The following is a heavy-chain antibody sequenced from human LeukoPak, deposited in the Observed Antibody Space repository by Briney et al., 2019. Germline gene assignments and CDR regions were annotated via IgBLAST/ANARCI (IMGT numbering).Heavy chain of an antibody. CDR3: AKTGYYDTNTDY. CDR2: ISGSGGST. J-gene: IGHJ4*02. V-gene: IGHV3-23*01. CDR1: GFTLSSYA. Sequence: GGSLRLSCAASGFTLSSYAMSWVRQAPGKGLEWVSAISGSGGSTYYADSVKGRFTISRDNSKNTLYLQMNSLRAEDTAVYYCAKTGYYDTNTDYWGQGTLVTVSS. D-gene: IGHD3-22*01.